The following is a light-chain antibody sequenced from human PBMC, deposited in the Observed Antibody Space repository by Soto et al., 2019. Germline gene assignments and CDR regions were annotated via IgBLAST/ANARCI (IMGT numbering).Light chain of an antibody. J-gene: IGKJ2*01. V-gene: IGKV3-20*01. Sequence: EIVLTQSPGTLSLSPGETATLSCRASQSVARDLTWYQHKPGQAPRLLISRASTGATGIPDRFSGSGSGTDFTLTINRLVPEDSAVYYCQQHTVSMYTFGQGTKLEIK. CDR3: QQHTVSMYT. CDR2: RAS. CDR1: QSVARD.